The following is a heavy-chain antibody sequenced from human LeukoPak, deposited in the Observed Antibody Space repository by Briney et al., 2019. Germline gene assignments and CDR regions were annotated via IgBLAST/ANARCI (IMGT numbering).Heavy chain of an antibody. J-gene: IGHJ3*02. V-gene: IGHV3-23*01. Sequence: GXSLRLSCAASGFTLSSYGMSWVRQAPGKGLEWVSAISGSGGSTYYADSVKGRFTMYRDNSKNTLYLQMNSLRAEDTAVYYCAKDWRLRKIGAFDIWGQGTMVTVSS. CDR1: GFTLSSYG. CDR3: AKDWRLRKIGAFDI. CDR2: ISGSGGST. D-gene: IGHD1-1*01.